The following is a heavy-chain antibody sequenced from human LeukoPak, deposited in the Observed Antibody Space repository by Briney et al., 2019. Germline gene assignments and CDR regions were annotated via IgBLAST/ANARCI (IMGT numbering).Heavy chain of an antibody. J-gene: IGHJ3*02. CDR3: ARVVLYYYDSSGYEDALDI. D-gene: IGHD3-22*01. CDR2: IYTSGST. CDR1: GGSISSYY. Sequence: WESLSLTCTVSGGSISSYYWSWIRQPAGKGLEWIERIYTSGSTNYNPSLKSRVTMSVDTSKNQFSLKLSSVTAADSAVYYCARVVLYYYDSSGYEDALDIWGQEKRATVSS. V-gene: IGHV4-4*07.